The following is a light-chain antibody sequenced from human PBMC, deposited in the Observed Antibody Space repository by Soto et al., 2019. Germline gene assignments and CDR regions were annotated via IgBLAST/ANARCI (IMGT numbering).Light chain of an antibody. V-gene: IGKV3-15*01. CDR1: QSVDNN. J-gene: IGKJ1*01. CDR3: QQYNNWPPDRT. Sequence: EIVMTQSRATLSVSPGERATLSCSASQSVDNNLAWYQQKPGQAPRLLIYGASTRATGIPARFSGSGSGTEFTLTISSLQSEDFAIYFCQQYNNWPPDRTFGQGTKVEIK. CDR2: GAS.